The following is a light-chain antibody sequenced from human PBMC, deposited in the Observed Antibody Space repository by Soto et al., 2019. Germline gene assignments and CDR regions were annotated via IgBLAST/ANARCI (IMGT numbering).Light chain of an antibody. CDR3: CSYANTAPV. J-gene: IGLJ7*01. Sequence: QAVVTQPASVSGSPGQSITISCTGVSSDVGGYYLVSWYQHHSGKAPKLMIYEGSKRPSGVSNRFSGSKSDNTASLTISGLPAVAGADSDCCSYANTAPVFGGGTQVTVL. CDR1: SSDVGGYYL. V-gene: IGLV2-23*01. CDR2: EGS.